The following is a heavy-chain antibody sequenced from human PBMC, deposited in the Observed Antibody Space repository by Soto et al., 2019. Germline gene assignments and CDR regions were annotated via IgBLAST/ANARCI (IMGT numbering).Heavy chain of an antibody. Sequence: HPGGSLRLSCAASGFTFSSYAMSWVRQAPGKGLEWVSAISGSGGSTYYADSVKGRFTISRDNSKNTLYLQMNSLRAEDTAVYYCAKDQSGYSSSWYRNYYYGMDVWGQGTTVTVSS. V-gene: IGHV3-23*01. CDR2: ISGSGGST. D-gene: IGHD6-13*01. CDR3: AKDQSGYSSSWYRNYYYGMDV. J-gene: IGHJ6*02. CDR1: GFTFSSYA.